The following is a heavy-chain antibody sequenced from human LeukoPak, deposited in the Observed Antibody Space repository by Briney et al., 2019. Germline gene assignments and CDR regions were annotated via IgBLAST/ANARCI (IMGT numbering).Heavy chain of an antibody. Sequence: SETLSLTCTVSGGSISSGGYYWAWIRQPPGKGLEWIGAIFYSGRTNYKSSLKSRVAISVDTYKNQFSLKLSSVTAADTAVYFCAREFQGGSYQDYFDYWGQGTLVTVSA. CDR2: IFYSGRT. D-gene: IGHD3-3*01. J-gene: IGHJ4*02. V-gene: IGHV4-39*07. CDR1: GGSISSGGYY. CDR3: AREFQGGSYQDYFDY.